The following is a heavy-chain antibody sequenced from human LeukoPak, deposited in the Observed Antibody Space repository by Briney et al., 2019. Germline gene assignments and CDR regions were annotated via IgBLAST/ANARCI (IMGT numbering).Heavy chain of an antibody. V-gene: IGHV3-74*03. CDR2: IKSDGSGT. Sequence: PGGSLRLSCAASGFAFSVSWMHWVRQAPGKGLVWVSVIKSDGSGTAYADSVKGRFTISRDNAKNTVYLQMNSLRDEDTAVYYCAKDYFGSLEYWGQGTLATVSS. D-gene: IGHD2/OR15-2a*01. J-gene: IGHJ4*02. CDR1: GFAFSVSW. CDR3: AKDYFGSLEY.